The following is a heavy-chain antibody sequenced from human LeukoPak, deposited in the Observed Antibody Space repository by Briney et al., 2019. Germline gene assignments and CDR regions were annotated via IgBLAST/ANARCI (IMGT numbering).Heavy chain of an antibody. CDR3: ARDRRDGYDDY. J-gene: IGHJ4*02. CDR2: ISWNSGSI. V-gene: IGHV3-9*01. Sequence: GGSLRLSCAASGFTFSSYWMHWVRQAPGKGLEWVSGISWNSGSIGYADSVKGRFTISRDNAKNSLYLQMNSLRAEDTAVYYCARDRRDGYDDYWGQGTLVTVSS. D-gene: IGHD5-24*01. CDR1: GFTFSSYW.